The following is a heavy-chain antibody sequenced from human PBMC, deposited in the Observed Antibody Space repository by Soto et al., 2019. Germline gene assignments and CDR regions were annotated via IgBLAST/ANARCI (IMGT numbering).Heavy chain of an antibody. Sequence: QVQLVQSGAEVRKPGSSVKVSCKASVDSFSDFVISWVRQAPGQGLEWMGRIIPSIGVPEYAQKCQGRITLTADESTDTAYMDLRSLTSQDTAVYVCARETWGWYVDLWGRGTLVTVSS. CDR1: VDSFSDFV. CDR2: IIPSIGVP. J-gene: IGHJ2*01. D-gene: IGHD7-27*01. CDR3: ARETWGWYVDL. V-gene: IGHV1-69*04.